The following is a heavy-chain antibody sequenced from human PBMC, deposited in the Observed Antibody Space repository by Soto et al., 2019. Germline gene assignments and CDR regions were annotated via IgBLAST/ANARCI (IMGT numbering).Heavy chain of an antibody. D-gene: IGHD2-21*02. CDR1: GGSISSSSYY. Sequence: PSETLSLTCTVSGGSISSSSYYWGWIRQPPGKGLEWIGSIYYSGSTYYNPSLKSRVTISVDTSKNQFSLKLSSVTAADTAVYYCATGGVSIVVVTAIPAWFDPWGQGTLVTVSS. CDR2: IYYSGST. CDR3: ATGGVSIVVVTAIPAWFDP. V-gene: IGHV4-39*01. J-gene: IGHJ5*02.